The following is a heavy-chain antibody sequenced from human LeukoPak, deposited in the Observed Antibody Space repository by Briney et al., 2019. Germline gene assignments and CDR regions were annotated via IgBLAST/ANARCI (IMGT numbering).Heavy chain of an antibody. CDR3: ARDSAAAPYYFDY. CDR2: IYSSGST. Sequence: SETLSLTCTVSGGSISSYYWSWIRQPAGKVLEWIGRIYSSGSTNYNPSPKSRITMSVDTSKNQFSLKLTSVTAADTAVYFCARDSAAAPYYFDYWGQGTLVTVSS. D-gene: IGHD2-2*01. CDR1: GGSISSYY. J-gene: IGHJ4*02. V-gene: IGHV4-4*07.